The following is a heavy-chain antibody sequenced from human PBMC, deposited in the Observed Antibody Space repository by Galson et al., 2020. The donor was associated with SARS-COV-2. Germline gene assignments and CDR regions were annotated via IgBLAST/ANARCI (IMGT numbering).Heavy chain of an antibody. Sequence: GESLKISCKASGYTFTGYYMHWVRQAPGQGLEWMGWINPNSGGTNYAQKFQGRVTMTRDTSISTAYMELSRLRSDDTAVYYCARGLGYCSGGSCYFGVYYYGMDVWGQGTTVTVSS. J-gene: IGHJ6*02. CDR3: ARGLGYCSGGSCYFGVYYYGMDV. V-gene: IGHV1-2*02. D-gene: IGHD2-15*01. CDR2: INPNSGGT. CDR1: GYTFTGYY.